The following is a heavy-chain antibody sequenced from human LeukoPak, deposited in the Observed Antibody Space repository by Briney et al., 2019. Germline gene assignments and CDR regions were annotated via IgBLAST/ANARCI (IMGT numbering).Heavy chain of an antibody. CDR1: GYTFTSYD. D-gene: IGHD6-13*01. J-gene: IGHJ5*01. CDR3: ARGTSEDSSWYDC. CDR2: MNPNSGNT. V-gene: IGHV1-8*03. Sequence: ASVKVSCKASGYTFTSYDINWVRQATGQGLEWMGWMNPNSGNTGYAQKFQGRVTITRNTSISTAYMELSSLRSEDTAVCYCARGTSEDSSWYDCWGQGTLVTVSS.